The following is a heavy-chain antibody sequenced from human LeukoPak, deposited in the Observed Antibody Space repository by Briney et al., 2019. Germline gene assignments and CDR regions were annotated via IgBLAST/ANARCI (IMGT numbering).Heavy chain of an antibody. CDR3: ASNSGCSSTSCYPYYYYYYGMDV. V-gene: IGHV1-2*02. Sequence: ASVKVSCKASGYTFTGYYMHWVRQAPGQGLEWMGWINPNSGGTNYAQKFQGRATMTRDTSISTAYMELSRLRSDDTAVYYCASNSGCSSTSCYPYYYYYYGMDVWGRGTTVTVSS. J-gene: IGHJ6*02. CDR1: GYTFTGYY. CDR2: INPNSGGT. D-gene: IGHD2-2*01.